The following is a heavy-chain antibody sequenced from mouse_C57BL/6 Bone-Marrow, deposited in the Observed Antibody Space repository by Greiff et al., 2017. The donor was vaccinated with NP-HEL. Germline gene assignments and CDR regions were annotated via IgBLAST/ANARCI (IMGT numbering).Heavy chain of an antibody. CDR2: IDPSDSYT. CDR1: GYTFTSYW. J-gene: IGHJ4*01. Sequence: QVQLQQPGAELVKPGASVKLSCKASGYTFTSYWMHWVKQRPGQGLEWIGEIDPSDSYTNYNQKFKGKSTLTVDKSSSTAYMQLSSLTSEDSAVYYCARRGGSQYYYAMDYWGQGTSVTVSS. CDR3: ARRGGSQYYYAMDY. D-gene: IGHD1-1*01. V-gene: IGHV1-69*01.